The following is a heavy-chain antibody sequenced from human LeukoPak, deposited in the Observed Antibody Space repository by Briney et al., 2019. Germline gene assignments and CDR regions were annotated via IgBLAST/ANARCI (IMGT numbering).Heavy chain of an antibody. CDR2: ISAYNGNT. CDR1: GYSLITYG. V-gene: IGHV1-18*01. CDR3: ARERKSSYDTLTGYYKSDAFDI. Sequence: ASVKVSCKAAGYSLITYGISGGRQAPGQGLEWMGWISAYNGNTNYAQKLQGRVTVTTDTSTNTAYMELRSLRSDDTAVYYCARERKSSYDTLTGYYKSDAFDIWGQGTMVTVSS. J-gene: IGHJ3*02. D-gene: IGHD3-9*01.